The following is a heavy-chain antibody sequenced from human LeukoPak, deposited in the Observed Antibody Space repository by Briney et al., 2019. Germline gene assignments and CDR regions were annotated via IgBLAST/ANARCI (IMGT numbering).Heavy chain of an antibody. Sequence: MTGGSLRLSCAASGFTLSSYSMNWVRQPPGKGLEWIGSIYYSGSTYYNPSLKSRVTISVDTSKNQFSLKLSSVTAADTAVYYCAREEAATGTFGWGQGTLVTVSS. CDR3: AREEAATGTFG. CDR1: GFTLSSYS. V-gene: IGHV4-39*07. J-gene: IGHJ4*02. CDR2: IYYSGST. D-gene: IGHD6-13*01.